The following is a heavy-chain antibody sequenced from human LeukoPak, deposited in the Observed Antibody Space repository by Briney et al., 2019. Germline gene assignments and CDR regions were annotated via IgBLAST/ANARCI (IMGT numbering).Heavy chain of an antibody. CDR1: GGFISRDS. D-gene: IGHD6-6*01. CDR2: ISHSGST. Sequence: PSETLSLTCTVSGGFISRDSWSWIRQPPGKGLEWIGYISHSGSTNYKPSLESRVTISLDRSNNQFSLELDSVTAADTAVYYCARAVRSSSMGRAFDIWGQGTMVTVSS. V-gene: IGHV4-59*01. J-gene: IGHJ3*02. CDR3: ARAVRSSSMGRAFDI.